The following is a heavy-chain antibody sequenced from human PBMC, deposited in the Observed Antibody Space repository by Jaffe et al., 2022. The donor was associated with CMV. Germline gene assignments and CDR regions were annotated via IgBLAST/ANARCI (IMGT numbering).Heavy chain of an antibody. D-gene: IGHD2-15*01. J-gene: IGHJ6*03. CDR1: GGSFSGYY. CDR2: INHSGST. V-gene: IGHV4-34*01. Sequence: QVQLQQWGAGLLKPSETLSLTCAVYGGSFSGYYWSWIRQPPGKGLEWIGEINHSGSTNYNPSLKSRVTISVDTSKNQFSLKLSSVTAADTAVYYCARGFRYCSGGSCYLYYYYYYMDVWGKGTTVTVSS. CDR3: ARGFRYCSGGSCYLYYYYYYMDV.